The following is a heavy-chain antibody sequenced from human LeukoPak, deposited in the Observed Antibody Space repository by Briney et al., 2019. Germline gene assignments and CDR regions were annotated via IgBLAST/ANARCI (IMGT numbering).Heavy chain of an antibody. CDR1: GHTFTSYY. CDR2: INPSGGST. CDR3: ARDYSSSWYWYDAFDI. D-gene: IGHD6-13*01. Sequence: ASVKVSCKASGHTFTSYYMHWVRQAPGQGLEWMGIINPSGGSTSYAQKFQGRVTMTRDTSTSTVYMELSSLRSEDTAVYYCARDYSSSWYWYDAFDIWGQGTMVTVSS. V-gene: IGHV1-46*01. J-gene: IGHJ3*02.